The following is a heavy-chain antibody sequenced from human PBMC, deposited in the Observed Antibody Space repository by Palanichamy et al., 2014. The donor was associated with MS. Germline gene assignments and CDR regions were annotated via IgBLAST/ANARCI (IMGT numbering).Heavy chain of an antibody. CDR1: LHLYQLW. J-gene: IGHJ3*02. Sequence: VQLVQSGAEVKKPGAVSEGLLQGFWLHLYQLWYQLGATGPGQGLEWMGWISTYNDNTNYAQKLQGRVTMTTDTSTSTAYMELRSLRSDDTAVYYCARGGYDSSGGFNDAFDIWGQGTMVTVSS. CDR3: ARGGYDSSGGFNDAFDI. D-gene: IGHD3-22*01. V-gene: IGHV1-18*01. CDR2: ISTYNDNT.